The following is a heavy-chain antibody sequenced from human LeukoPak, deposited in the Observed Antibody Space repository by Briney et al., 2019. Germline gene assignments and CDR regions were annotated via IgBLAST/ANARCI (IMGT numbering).Heavy chain of an antibody. CDR1: GFTFSSYA. V-gene: IGHV3-23*01. Sequence: GGSLRLSCAASGFTFSSYAMSWVRQAPGKGLEWVSAISGSGGSTYYADPVKGRFTISRDNSKNTLYLQMNSLRAEDTAVYYCAKDEPRAAVAGNPFDYWGQGTLVTVSS. J-gene: IGHJ4*02. CDR2: ISGSGGST. D-gene: IGHD6-19*01. CDR3: AKDEPRAAVAGNPFDY.